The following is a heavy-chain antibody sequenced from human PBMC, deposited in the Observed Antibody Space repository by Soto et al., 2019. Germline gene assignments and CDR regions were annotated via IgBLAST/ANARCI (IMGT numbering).Heavy chain of an antibody. D-gene: IGHD5-12*01. J-gene: IGHJ4*02. V-gene: IGHV3-48*02. CDR3: ARDSGYVE. Sequence: EAQLVESGGGVVQPGGSLRLSCAAAGFTFSPYSMNWVRQAPGKGLEWVSYISSSSSTIYYADSVKGRFTISRDNAKNSMYLQMNRLRDEDTAVYYCARDSGYVEWGQGTLVTVSS. CDR1: GFTFSPYS. CDR2: ISSSSSTI.